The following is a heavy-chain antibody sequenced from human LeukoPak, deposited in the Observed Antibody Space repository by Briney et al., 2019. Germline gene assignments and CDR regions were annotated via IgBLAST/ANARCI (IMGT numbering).Heavy chain of an antibody. V-gene: IGHV3-30*18. D-gene: IGHD1-26*01. J-gene: IGHJ6*02. CDR1: GFTFNTYG. Sequence: GRSLRLSCTASGFTFNTYGIHWVRQAPGKGPEWVAFISDDRRNKYFADSVKGRFTIARDNPKNTLYLQMDSLRPEDTAVYYCVKDRNSGSYSFYYYGLDVWGQGTTVTVSS. CDR2: ISDDRRNK. CDR3: VKDRNSGSYSFYYYGLDV.